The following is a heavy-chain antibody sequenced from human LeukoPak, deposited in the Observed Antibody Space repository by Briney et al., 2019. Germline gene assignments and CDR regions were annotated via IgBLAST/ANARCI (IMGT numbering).Heavy chain of an antibody. Sequence: PSETLSLTCTVSGGSISSYYWSWIRQPPGKGPEWIGYIYYSGSTNYDPSLKSRVTISVDTSKNQFSLKLSSVTAADTAVYYCARELYGGNHNWFDPWGQGTLVTVSS. CDR3: ARELYGGNHNWFDP. CDR1: GGSISSYY. D-gene: IGHD4-23*01. V-gene: IGHV4-59*01. CDR2: IYYSGST. J-gene: IGHJ5*02.